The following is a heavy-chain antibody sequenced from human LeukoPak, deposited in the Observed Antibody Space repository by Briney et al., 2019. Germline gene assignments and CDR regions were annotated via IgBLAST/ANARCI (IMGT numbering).Heavy chain of an antibody. Sequence: GESLKISFKGSGYSFTSYWIGWVRQMPGKGLEWMGIIYPGDSDTRYSPSFQGQVTIPADKSISTAYLQWSSLKASDTAMYYCARAYTTYYYDSSGYNHDAFDIWGQGTMVTVSS. D-gene: IGHD3-22*01. CDR3: ARAYTTYYYDSSGYNHDAFDI. CDR1: GYSFTSYW. J-gene: IGHJ3*02. CDR2: IYPGDSDT. V-gene: IGHV5-51*01.